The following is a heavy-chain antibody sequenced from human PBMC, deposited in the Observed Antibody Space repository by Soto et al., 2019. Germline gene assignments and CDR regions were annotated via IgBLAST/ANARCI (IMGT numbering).Heavy chain of an antibody. J-gene: IGHJ6*02. V-gene: IGHV3-11*01. D-gene: IGHD7-27*01. CDR3: AGDAGDHYYYYGMDV. Sequence: GGSLRLSCAASGFTFSDYYMSWIRQAPGKGLEWVSYISSSGSTIYYADSVKGRFTISRDNAKNSLYLQMNSLRAEDTAVYYSAGDAGDHYYYYGMDVWGQGTTVTVSS. CDR1: GFTFSDYY. CDR2: ISSSGSTI.